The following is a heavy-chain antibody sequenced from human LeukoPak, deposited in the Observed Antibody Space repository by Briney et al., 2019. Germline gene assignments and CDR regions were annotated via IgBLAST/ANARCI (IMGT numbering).Heavy chain of an antibody. Sequence: PGGSLRLSCAASGFTLSSYWMSWVRQAPGKGLEWVANIKQDGSEKDYVDSVKGRFTISRDNAKNSMNLQMHSLRAEDTAVYYCARGAVTTYFNWLDSWGQGPLVTVSS. J-gene: IGHJ5*01. V-gene: IGHV3-7*01. D-gene: IGHD4-11*01. CDR1: GFTLSSYW. CDR2: IKQDGSEK. CDR3: ARGAVTTYFNWLDS.